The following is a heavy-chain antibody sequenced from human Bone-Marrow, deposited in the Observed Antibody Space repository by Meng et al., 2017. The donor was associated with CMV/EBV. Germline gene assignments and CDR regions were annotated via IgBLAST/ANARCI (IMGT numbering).Heavy chain of an antibody. J-gene: IGHJ4*02. Sequence: GESLKISCAASGFTFSSHNMKWVRQAPGKGLGWVSYINSSGMKGRFTISRDNAKNSVYLQVHSLRGEDTAVYYCARVGGATAFDYWGQGTLVTVSS. CDR2: INSSG. D-gene: IGHD1-26*01. V-gene: IGHV3-21*05. CDR1: GFTFSSHN. CDR3: ARVGGATAFDY.